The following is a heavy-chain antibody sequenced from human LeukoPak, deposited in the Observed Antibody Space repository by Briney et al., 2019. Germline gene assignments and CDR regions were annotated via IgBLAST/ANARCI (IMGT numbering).Heavy chain of an antibody. V-gene: IGHV4-39*07. Sequence: PSETLSLTCTVSGGSISSSSYYWGWIRQPPGKGLEWIGSIYYSGSTYYNPSLKSRVTISVDTSKNQFSLKLSSVTAADTAVYYCARGAYGDYFYWGQGTLVTVSS. CDR3: ARGAYGDYFY. J-gene: IGHJ4*02. CDR1: GGSISSSSYY. D-gene: IGHD4-17*01. CDR2: IYYSGST.